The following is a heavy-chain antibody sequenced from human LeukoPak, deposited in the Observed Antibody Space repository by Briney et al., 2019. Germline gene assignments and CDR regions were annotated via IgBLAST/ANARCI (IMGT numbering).Heavy chain of an antibody. CDR3: ARAEGIAASSPSGY. V-gene: IGHV4-34*01. D-gene: IGHD6-13*01. CDR1: GGSFSGYY. CDR2: INHSGST. J-gene: IGHJ4*02. Sequence: SETLSLTCAVYGGSFSGYYWSWIRQPPGKGLEWIGEINHSGSTNYNPSLKSRVTTSVDTSKNQFSLKLSSVTAADTAVYCCARAEGIAASSPSGYWGQGTLVTVSS.